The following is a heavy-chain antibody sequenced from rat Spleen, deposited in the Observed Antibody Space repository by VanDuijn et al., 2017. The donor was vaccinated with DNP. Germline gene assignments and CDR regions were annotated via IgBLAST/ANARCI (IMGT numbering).Heavy chain of an antibody. V-gene: IGHV5-20*01. CDR1: GFTFSNYD. CDR2: ISYDGSRT. CDR3: TTDNSGLNRFAF. J-gene: IGHJ3*01. Sequence: EVQLVESGGGLVQPGRSLKLSCAASGFTFSNYDMAWVRQAPKKGLEWVATISYDGSRTYYRDSVKGRFTISRDYAKTSLYLQMDSLRSEDTATYYCTTDNSGLNRFAFWGQGTLVTVSS. D-gene: IGHD4-3*01.